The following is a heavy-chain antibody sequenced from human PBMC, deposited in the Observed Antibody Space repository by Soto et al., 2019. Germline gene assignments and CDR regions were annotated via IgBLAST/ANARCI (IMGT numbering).Heavy chain of an antibody. V-gene: IGHV3-23*01. D-gene: IGHD2-2*01. Sequence: EVQLLESGGGLVQPGGSLRLSCAASGFTFSSYAMKWVRQAPGKGLEWVTLIGESGTPTYYADSVKGRFTISRDNSGNTLCLEMYSLRAEDTAVYYCARYIPGVRYYGMDVWGQASTVTVAS. CDR2: IGESGTPT. CDR3: ARYIPGVRYYGMDV. J-gene: IGHJ6*02. CDR1: GFTFSSYA.